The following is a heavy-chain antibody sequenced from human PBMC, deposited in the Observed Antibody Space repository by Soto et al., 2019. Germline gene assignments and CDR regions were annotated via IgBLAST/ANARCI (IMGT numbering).Heavy chain of an antibody. D-gene: IGHD6-6*01. CDR3: AKDLSSSWGRFDY. Sequence: QVQLVESGGGVVQPGRSLRLSCAASGFTFSSYGMHWVRQAPGKGLEWVAVISYDGSNKYYADSVKGRFTISRDNSKNTLYLQMNSLRAEDTAVYYCAKDLSSSWGRFDYWGQGTLVTVSS. CDR1: GFTFSSYG. CDR2: ISYDGSNK. J-gene: IGHJ4*02. V-gene: IGHV3-30*18.